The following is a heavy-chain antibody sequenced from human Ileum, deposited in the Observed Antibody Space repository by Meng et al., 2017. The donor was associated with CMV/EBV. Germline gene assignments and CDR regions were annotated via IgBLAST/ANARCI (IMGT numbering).Heavy chain of an antibody. D-gene: IGHD2-21*02. CDR1: GFTSSGYW. CDR2: IDNDGSST. Sequence: GFTSSGYWMNWVRQVPGKGLVWVSRIDNDGSSTNYADSVKGRFTISRDNAKNTLYLQMNSLRAEDTAVYYCARVGSTYCGGDCYFDYWGQGTLVTVSS. J-gene: IGHJ4*02. V-gene: IGHV3-74*01. CDR3: ARVGSTYCGGDCYFDY.